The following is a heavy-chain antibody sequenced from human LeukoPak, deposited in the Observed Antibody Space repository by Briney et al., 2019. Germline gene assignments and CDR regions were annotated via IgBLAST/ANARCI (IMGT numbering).Heavy chain of an antibody. J-gene: IGHJ4*02. V-gene: IGHV4-59*01. CDR2: IYYSGST. D-gene: IGHD3-10*01. Sequence: SETLSLTCTVSGGSISSYYWSWIRQPPGKGLGWIGYIYYSGSTNYNPSLKSRVTISVDTSKNQFSLKLSSVTAADTAVYYCASMVRGVIITNFHFDYWGQGTLVTVSS. CDR3: ASMVRGVIITNFHFDY. CDR1: GGSISSYY.